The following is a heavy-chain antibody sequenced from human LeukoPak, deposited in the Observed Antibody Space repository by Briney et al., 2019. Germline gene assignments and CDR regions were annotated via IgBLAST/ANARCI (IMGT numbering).Heavy chain of an antibody. V-gene: IGHV3-21*04. CDR3: AKDRNSGSPEAFDH. J-gene: IGHJ4*02. D-gene: IGHD1-26*01. CDR1: GFTFSDYN. Sequence: GGSLRLSCAASGFTFSDYNMNWVRQSPEKGLEWVSSITSGTTYIYYADSVKGRFTISRDNSKNTLFPQVNSLRADDTAVYYCAKDRNSGSPEAFDHWGQGILVTVSS. CDR2: ITSGTTYI.